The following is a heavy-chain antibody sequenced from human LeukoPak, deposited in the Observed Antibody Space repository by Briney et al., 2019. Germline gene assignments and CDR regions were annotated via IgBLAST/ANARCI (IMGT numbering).Heavy chain of an antibody. D-gene: IGHD3/OR15-3a*01. CDR2: ISSNGGIT. J-gene: IGHJ4*02. V-gene: IGHV3-64*01. CDR3: ARVWTGPTDY. Sequence: GGSLRLSCAASGFTFSSSAMHWVRQAPGKGLEYVSAISSNGGITYYANSVKGRFTISRDNSKNTLYLQMGSLRAEDMAVYYCARVWTGPTDYWGQGTLVTVSS. CDR1: GFTFSSSA.